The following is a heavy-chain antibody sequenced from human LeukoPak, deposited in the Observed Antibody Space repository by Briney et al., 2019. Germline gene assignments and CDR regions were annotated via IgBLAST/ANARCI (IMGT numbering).Heavy chain of an antibody. CDR1: GFTFSSYE. CDR2: ISSSGSTI. J-gene: IGHJ4*02. CDR3: ARDYCSSTSCFDY. D-gene: IGHD2-2*01. V-gene: IGHV3-48*03. Sequence: GGSLRLSCAASGFTFSSYEMNWVRQAPGKGLEWVSYISSSGSTIYYADSVKGRFTISRDNAKNSLYLQMNSLRAEDTAVYYCARDYCSSTSCFDYWGQGTLVTVSS.